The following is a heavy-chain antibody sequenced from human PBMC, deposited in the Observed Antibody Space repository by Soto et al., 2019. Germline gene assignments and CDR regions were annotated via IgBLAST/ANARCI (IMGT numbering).Heavy chain of an antibody. Sequence: QLQLQESGPGLVKPSETLSLTCTVSGDSISSNNYYCGWIRQPPGKGLEWIGSIYYSGSTYYNPSHTGRVPMSVDTSKSQFSLSPSSVTAADTAVYYCARHPGYAVPTVYATPYFNYWGQGILVTVSA. V-gene: IGHV4-39*01. J-gene: IGHJ4*02. CDR3: ARHPGYAVPTVYATPYFNY. D-gene: IGHD2-8*01. CDR1: GDSISSNNYY. CDR2: IYYSGST.